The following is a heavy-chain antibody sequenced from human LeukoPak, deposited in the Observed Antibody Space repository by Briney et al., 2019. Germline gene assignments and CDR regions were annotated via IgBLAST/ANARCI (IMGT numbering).Heavy chain of an antibody. CDR2: IYYSGST. Sequence: SETLSLTCTVSGGSISSSSYYWGWIRRPPGKGLEWIGSIYYSGSTYYNPSLKSRVTISVDTSKNQFSLKLSSVTAADTAVYYCARNDFWSGYGPYYFDYWGQGTLVTVSS. D-gene: IGHD3-3*01. CDR1: GGSISSSSYY. J-gene: IGHJ4*02. CDR3: ARNDFWSGYGPYYFDY. V-gene: IGHV4-39*01.